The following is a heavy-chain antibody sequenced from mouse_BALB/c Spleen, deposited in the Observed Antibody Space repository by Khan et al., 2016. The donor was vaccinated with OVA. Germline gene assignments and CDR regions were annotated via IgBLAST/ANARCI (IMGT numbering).Heavy chain of an antibody. Sequence: EVELVESGGDLVKPGGSLSLSCAASGFTFSTYGMSWVRQTPDKRLEWVATVSTGGGYTYYPDSLKGRFTISRDNAKNTLYLQMSGLKSEDTAMFYCTKHAYYYDREGFAYWGQGTLVTVSA. CDR2: VSTGGGYT. V-gene: IGHV5-6*01. J-gene: IGHJ3*01. CDR1: GFTFSTYG. CDR3: TKHAYYYDREGFAY. D-gene: IGHD1-1*01.